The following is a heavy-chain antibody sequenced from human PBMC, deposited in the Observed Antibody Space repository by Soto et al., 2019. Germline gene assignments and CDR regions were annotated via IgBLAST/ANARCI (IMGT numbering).Heavy chain of an antibody. V-gene: IGHV1-2*02. D-gene: IGHD3-16*01. CDR2: INPKTGDT. Sequence: ASVKVSCKASGYTFTGFYMHWLRQAPGQGPEWMGWINPKTGDTDSAQKFQGRITMTRDTSISTACMELTSLTSDDTAIYYCATPTGRILGRSCADWGQGTLVTVSS. CDR3: ATPTGRILGRSCAD. CDR1: GYTFTGFY. J-gene: IGHJ4*02.